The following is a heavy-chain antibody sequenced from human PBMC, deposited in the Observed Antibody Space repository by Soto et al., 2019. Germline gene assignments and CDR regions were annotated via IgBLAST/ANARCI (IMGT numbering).Heavy chain of an antibody. CDR1: GYTFTSYG. CDR2: ISAYNGNT. V-gene: IGHV1-18*04. CDR3: ARVIIGGSNWFDP. Sequence: ASVKVSCKXFGYTFTSYGITWVRQAPGQGLEWMGWISAYNGNTNYAQKLQGRVTMTTDTSTSTAYMELRSLRSDDTAVYYCARVIIGGSNWFDPWGQGTLVTVSS. J-gene: IGHJ5*02. D-gene: IGHD3-16*01.